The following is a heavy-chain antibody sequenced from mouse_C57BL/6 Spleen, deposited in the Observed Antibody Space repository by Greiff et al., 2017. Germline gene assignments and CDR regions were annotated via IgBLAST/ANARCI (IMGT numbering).Heavy chain of an antibody. Sequence: EVKLVESGGDLVKPGGSLKLSCAASGFTFSSYGMSWVRQTPDKRLEWVATISSGGSYTYYPDSVKGRFTISRDNAKNTLYLQMSSLKSEDTAMYYCARIYSNYFDYWGQGTTLTVSS. J-gene: IGHJ2*01. CDR2: ISSGGSYT. CDR3: ARIYSNYFDY. V-gene: IGHV5-6*02. D-gene: IGHD2-5*01. CDR1: GFTFSSYG.